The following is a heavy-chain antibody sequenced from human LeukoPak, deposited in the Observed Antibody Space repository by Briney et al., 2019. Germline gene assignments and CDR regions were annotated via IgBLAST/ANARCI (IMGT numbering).Heavy chain of an antibody. V-gene: IGHV3-30*02. D-gene: IGHD1-26*01. Sequence: GGSLRLSCAASGFTFSRHGIHWVRQAPGKGLEWVSFIRYDGNNKYYADSVKGRFTISRDNSKDTLYLQMNSLRAEDTAVYYCAKDTSYSDYYMDVWGKETTVTVSS. CDR3: AKDTSYSDYYMDV. CDR1: GFTFSRHG. J-gene: IGHJ6*03. CDR2: IRYDGNNK.